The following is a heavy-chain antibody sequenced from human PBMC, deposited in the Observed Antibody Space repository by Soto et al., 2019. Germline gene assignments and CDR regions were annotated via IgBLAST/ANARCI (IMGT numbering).Heavy chain of an antibody. J-gene: IGHJ4*02. V-gene: IGHV1-18*01. CDR2: ISAYNGNT. D-gene: IGHD1-26*01. CDR3: ARARAVGATTDFDY. Sequence: ASVKVSCKASGYTFTSCGISWVRQAPGQGLEWMGWISAYNGNTNYAQKLQGRVTMTTDTSTSTAYMELRSLRSDDTAVYYCARARAVGATTDFDYWGQGTLVTVSS. CDR1: GYTFTSCG.